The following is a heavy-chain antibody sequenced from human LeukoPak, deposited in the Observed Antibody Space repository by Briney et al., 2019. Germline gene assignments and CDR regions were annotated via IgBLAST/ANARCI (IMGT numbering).Heavy chain of an antibody. Sequence: GGSLRLSCAASGFSFSNSWMYWVRQGPGKGPVWVSRMKTDGTRIEYADSVKGRFTISRDNAKSTLFLQMSSLRVEDTAVYYCARGADHGGSYYPDWGQGTRVTVSS. CDR3: ARGADHGGSYYPD. J-gene: IGHJ4*02. CDR2: MKTDGTRI. CDR1: GFSFSNSW. D-gene: IGHD3-10*01. V-gene: IGHV3-74*01.